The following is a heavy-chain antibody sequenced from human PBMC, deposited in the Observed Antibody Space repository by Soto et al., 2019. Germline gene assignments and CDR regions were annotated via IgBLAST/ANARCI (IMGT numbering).Heavy chain of an antibody. Sequence: SETLSLTCAVSGYSISSGYYWGWIRQPPGKGLEWIASIHYLGSTYQNPSLKRRVNISVDTSKNQFSLKFSSVTAADTAVYYCARVLGGSFYYFDSWGHGTLVTVSS. CDR3: ARVLGGSFYYFDS. CDR1: GYSISSGYY. V-gene: IGHV4-38-2*01. D-gene: IGHD1-26*01. J-gene: IGHJ4*01. CDR2: IHYLGST.